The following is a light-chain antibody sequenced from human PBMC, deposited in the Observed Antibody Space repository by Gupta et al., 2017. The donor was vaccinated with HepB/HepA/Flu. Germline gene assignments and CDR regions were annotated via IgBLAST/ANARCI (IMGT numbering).Light chain of an antibody. V-gene: IGLV3-19*01. J-gene: IGLJ2*01. CDR1: SLRSYY. CDR3: NSRDSSGNLVV. CDR2: GKN. Sequence: SSELTQDPALSVAFGQTVRIPCQGDSLRSYYASWYQQTPGQAPELVIYGKNNRPSGIPDRFSGSSSGNTASLTITGAQAEDEADYYCNSRDSSGNLVVFGGGTKLTVL.